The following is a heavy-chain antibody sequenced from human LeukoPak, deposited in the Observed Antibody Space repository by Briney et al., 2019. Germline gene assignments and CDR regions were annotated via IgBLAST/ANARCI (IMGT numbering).Heavy chain of an antibody. CDR2: ISAYNGDT. CDR1: GYTFTSYG. CDR3: ARDPSNTSGYRIYFDY. V-gene: IGHV1-18*01. Sequence: ASVKVSCKASGYTFTSYGFGWVRQAPGQGLEWMGWISAYNGDTKYAQRFQGRVTMTTDRSASIAYMELRSLRSDDTAVYFCARDPSNTSGYRIYFDYWGQGTLVTVSS. D-gene: IGHD3-22*01. J-gene: IGHJ4*02.